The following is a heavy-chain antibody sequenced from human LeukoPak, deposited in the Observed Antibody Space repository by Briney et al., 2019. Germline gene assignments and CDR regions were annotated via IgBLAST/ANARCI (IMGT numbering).Heavy chain of an antibody. V-gene: IGHV5-51*01. CDR3: ARQSQGDYVRGDAFDI. J-gene: IGHJ3*02. Sequence: GESLKISCKGSGYSFTNYWIGWVRQMPGKGLEWMGIIYPGDSDTRYSPSFQGQVTISADKSITTAYLQWSSLKASDTAMYYCARQSQGDYVRGDAFDIWGQGTTVTVSS. D-gene: IGHD3-16*01. CDR2: IYPGDSDT. CDR1: GYSFTNYW.